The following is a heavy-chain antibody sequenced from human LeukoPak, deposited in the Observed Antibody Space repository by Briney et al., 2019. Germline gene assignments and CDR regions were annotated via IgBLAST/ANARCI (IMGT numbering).Heavy chain of an antibody. V-gene: IGHV1-69*13. CDR1: GGTFSSYA. Sequence: GASVKVSCKAFGGTFSSYAISWVRQAPGQGLEWMGGIIPIFGTANYAQKFQGGVTITADESTSTAYMELSSLRSEDTAVYYCARALIAVAPFHAFDIWGQGTMVTVSS. D-gene: IGHD6-19*01. CDR2: IIPIFGTA. J-gene: IGHJ3*02. CDR3: ARALIAVAPFHAFDI.